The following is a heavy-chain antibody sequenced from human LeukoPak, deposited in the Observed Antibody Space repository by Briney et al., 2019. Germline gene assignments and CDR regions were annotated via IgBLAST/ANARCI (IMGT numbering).Heavy chain of an antibody. V-gene: IGHV3-30*02. Sequence: GGSLRLSCAASGFTFSSYGMHWVRQAPGKGLEWVAFIRYDGSNKYYADSVKGRFTISRDNSKNTLYLQMNSLRAEDTAVYYCAKDKAVFGGEEAFDIWGQGTMVTVSS. CDR2: IRYDGSNK. CDR1: GFTFSSYG. D-gene: IGHD3-10*01. J-gene: IGHJ3*02. CDR3: AKDKAVFGGEEAFDI.